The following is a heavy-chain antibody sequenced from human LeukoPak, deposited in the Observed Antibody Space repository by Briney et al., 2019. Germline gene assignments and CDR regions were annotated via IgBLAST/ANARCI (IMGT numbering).Heavy chain of an antibody. CDR1: GFTVSSNY. J-gene: IGHJ6*02. V-gene: IGHV3-53*01. Sequence: QPGGSLRLSCAASGFTVSSNYMSWVRQAPGKGLEWVSVIYSGGSTYYADSVKGRFTISRDNSKNTLYLQMNSLRAEDTAVYYCARDRIRGDKRGYYYYGMDVWGQGTTVTVSS. D-gene: IGHD4-17*01. CDR2: IYSGGST. CDR3: ARDRIRGDKRGYYYYGMDV.